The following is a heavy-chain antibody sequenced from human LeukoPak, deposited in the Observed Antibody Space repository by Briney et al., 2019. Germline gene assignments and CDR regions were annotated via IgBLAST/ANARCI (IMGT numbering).Heavy chain of an antibody. J-gene: IGHJ4*02. Sequence: ASETLSLTCTVSGGSISSYYWSWIRQPAGKGLEWIGRIYTSGSTNYNPSLKSRVTMSVDTSKNQFSLKLSSVTAADTAVYYCARDGSSGSSGRFTRGPFDCWGQGTLVTVSS. D-gene: IGHD6-19*01. CDR2: IYTSGST. V-gene: IGHV4-4*07. CDR1: GGSISSYY. CDR3: ARDGSSGSSGRFTRGPFDC.